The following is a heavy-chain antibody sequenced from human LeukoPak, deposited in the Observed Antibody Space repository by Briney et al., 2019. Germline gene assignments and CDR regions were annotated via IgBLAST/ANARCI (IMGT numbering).Heavy chain of an antibody. CDR2: ISWNSGSI. V-gene: IGHV3-9*01. Sequence: GGSLRLSCAASGFTFDDYAMHWVRQAPGKGLEWVSGISWNSGSIGYADSVKGRFTISRDNSKNTLYLQMNSLRAEDTAVYFCARVATGSYDWFDPWGQGTLVTVSS. D-gene: IGHD3-10*01. CDR3: ARVATGSYDWFDP. CDR1: GFTFDDYA. J-gene: IGHJ5*02.